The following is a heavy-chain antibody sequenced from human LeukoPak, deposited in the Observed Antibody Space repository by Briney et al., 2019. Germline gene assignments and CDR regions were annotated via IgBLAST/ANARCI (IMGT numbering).Heavy chain of an antibody. Sequence: GGSLRLSCAASGFSVRTNYMSWVRQATGRWLEWVSVIYSGGTLRYADSVKGRFTISRDNSRDTLHLQMNSLRVDDTAVYYCVRAVHHLFYSDSSGYYGDAFDVWGQGTVVTVSS. CDR2: IYSGGTL. V-gene: IGHV3-53*01. D-gene: IGHD3-22*01. CDR1: GFSVRTNY. J-gene: IGHJ3*01. CDR3: VRAVHHLFYSDSSGYYGDAFDV.